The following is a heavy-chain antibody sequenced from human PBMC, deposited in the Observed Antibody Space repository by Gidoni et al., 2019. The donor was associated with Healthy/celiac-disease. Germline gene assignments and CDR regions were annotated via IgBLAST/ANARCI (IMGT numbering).Heavy chain of an antibody. V-gene: IGHV3-73*02. CDR1: GSTFSGSG. D-gene: IGHD3-3*01. CDR2: IRSKANSYAT. J-gene: IGHJ4*02. CDR3: TRPITIFGVVTNY. Sequence: EVQLVESGGGLVQPGGSLTLSCSASGSTFSGSGKHWVRQARGKGLEWVGRIRSKANSYATAYAASVKGRFTISRDDSKNTAYLQMNSLKTEDTAVYYCTRPITIFGVVTNYWGQGTLVTVSS.